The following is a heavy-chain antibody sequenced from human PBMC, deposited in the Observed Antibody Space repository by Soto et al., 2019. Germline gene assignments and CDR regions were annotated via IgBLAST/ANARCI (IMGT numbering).Heavy chain of an antibody. CDR1: GGSISSGGYY. D-gene: IGHD6-13*01. CDR2: IYYSGST. V-gene: IGHV4-31*03. CDR3: ARIVKGSSWYFDY. Sequence: SETLSLTCTVSGGSISSGGYYWSWIRQHPGKGLEWIGYIYYSGSTYYNPSLKSRVTISVGTSKNQFSLKLSSVTAADTAVYYCARIVKGSSWYFDYWGQGTLVTVSS. J-gene: IGHJ4*02.